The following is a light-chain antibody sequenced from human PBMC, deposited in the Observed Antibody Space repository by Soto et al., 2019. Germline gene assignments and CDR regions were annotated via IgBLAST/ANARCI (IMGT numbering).Light chain of an antibody. J-gene: IGKJ4*01. Sequence: EIVLTQSPGTLSLSPGERATLSCRASQSVSSSYLAWYQQKPGQAPRLLIYGASSRATGIPDRFSGSGSGTDFTLTISRLEPEDFAVYYXQXXGSSLLTFGGGTKVEIK. V-gene: IGKV3-20*01. CDR3: QXXGSSLLT. CDR1: QSVSSSY. CDR2: GAS.